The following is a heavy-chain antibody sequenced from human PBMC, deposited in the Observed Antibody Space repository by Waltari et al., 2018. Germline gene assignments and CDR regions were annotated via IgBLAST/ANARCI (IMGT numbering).Heavy chain of an antibody. D-gene: IGHD3-3*01. V-gene: IGHV5-51*03. Sequence: EVQPVETGAAVIKQGATWKNTRKGSGDSVAGQRIGGVRRVPGKGLEWRGIIYPGDSDTRYSPAFQGQVTISADNSISTAYLQWSSLKASDTAMYYCARLPKLRFLEWSWDYWGQGTLVPVSS. J-gene: IGHJ4*02. CDR1: GDSVAGQR. CDR2: IYPGDSDT. CDR3: ARLPKLRFLEWSWDY.